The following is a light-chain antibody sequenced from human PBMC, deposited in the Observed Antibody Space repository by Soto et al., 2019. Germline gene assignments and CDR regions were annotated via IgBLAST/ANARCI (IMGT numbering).Light chain of an antibody. Sequence: EVVLTQSPATLSSSPGESVTLSCRASQSINTYSAWYQQKPGQAPRLLIYDASYRAAGIPSRFSGSGSGTDFTLTISSLEPADFAIYHCQQRSNWPLTFGGGTKVEI. V-gene: IGKV3-11*01. J-gene: IGKJ4*01. CDR1: QSINTY. CDR2: DAS. CDR3: QQRSNWPLT.